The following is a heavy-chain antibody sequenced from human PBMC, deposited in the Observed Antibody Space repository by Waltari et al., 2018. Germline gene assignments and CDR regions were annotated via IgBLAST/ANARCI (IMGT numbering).Heavy chain of an antibody. CDR1: GGSISSYY. Sequence: QVQLQESGPGLVKPSETLSLTCTVSGGSISSYYWSWIRQPPGKGLEWIGYIYYSGSTNYNPSLKSRVTISVDTSKNQFSLKLSSVTAADTAVYYCARVLGNYDSSGNYYYYGMDVWGQGTTVTVSS. V-gene: IGHV4-59*01. J-gene: IGHJ6*02. D-gene: IGHD3-22*01. CDR3: ARVLGNYDSSGNYYYYGMDV. CDR2: IYYSGST.